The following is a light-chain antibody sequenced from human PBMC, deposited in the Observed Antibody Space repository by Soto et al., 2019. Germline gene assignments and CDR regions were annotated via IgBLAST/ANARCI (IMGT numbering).Light chain of an antibody. V-gene: IGKV3-11*01. CDR1: QSISSS. CDR3: QQRSEWPRT. CDR2: DAS. Sequence: EIVLTQSPATLPLSPGERATLSCRASQSISSSLAWYQQKPGQAPRLLIFDASSRATGFPARFSGSGSGTDFTLTIGSLEPEDFAVYYCQQRSEWPRTFGQGTKV. J-gene: IGKJ1*01.